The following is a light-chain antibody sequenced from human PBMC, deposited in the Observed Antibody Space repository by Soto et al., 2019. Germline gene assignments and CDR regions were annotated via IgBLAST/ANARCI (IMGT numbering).Light chain of an antibody. CDR1: QSISSW. Sequence: DIQMTQSPSILSASVGDRVTITCLASQSISSWLAWYQQKPWRAPNLLIYAASSLQSGVPSRFSGSGSGTDFTLTISSLQPEDFATYYCQQSYSTPPTFGQGTKVDI. V-gene: IGKV1-39*01. CDR2: AAS. J-gene: IGKJ1*01. CDR3: QQSYSTPPT.